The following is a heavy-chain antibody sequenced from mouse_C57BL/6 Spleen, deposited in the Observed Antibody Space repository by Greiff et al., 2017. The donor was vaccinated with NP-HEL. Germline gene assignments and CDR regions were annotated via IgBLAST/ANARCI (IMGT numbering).Heavy chain of an antibody. J-gene: IGHJ4*01. CDR1: GFSLTSYG. CDR3: ARLWFRAMDY. CDR2: IWSGGST. D-gene: IGHD2-2*01. V-gene: IGHV2-2*01. Sequence: QVQLQQSGPGLVQPSQSLSITCTVSGFSLTSYGVHWVRQSPGKGLEWLGVIWSGGSTDYNAAFISRLSISKDNSKSQVCFKMNSLQADDTAIYYCARLWFRAMDYWGQGTSVTVSS.